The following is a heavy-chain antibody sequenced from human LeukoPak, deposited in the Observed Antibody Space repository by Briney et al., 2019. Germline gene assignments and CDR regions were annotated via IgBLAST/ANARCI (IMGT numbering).Heavy chain of an antibody. CDR3: VREPAMVAAAGLDY. V-gene: IGHV4-38-2*02. Sequence: SETLSLTCNVSGGSVSGYYWSWIRQPPGKGLEWIGSIYHSGSTYYNPSLKSRVTISVDTSKNQFSLKLSSVTAADTALYYCVREPAMVAAAGLDYWGQGTLVTVSS. CDR2: IYHSGST. J-gene: IGHJ4*02. CDR1: GGSVSGYY. D-gene: IGHD6-13*01.